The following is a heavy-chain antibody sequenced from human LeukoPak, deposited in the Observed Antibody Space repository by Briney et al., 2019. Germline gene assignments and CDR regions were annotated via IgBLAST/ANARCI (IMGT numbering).Heavy chain of an antibody. CDR1: GFTFSGYA. Sequence: GGSLRLSCAASGFTFSGYAMSWVRQAPGKGLEWVSAISGSGGSTYYADSVKGRFTISRDNSKNTLYLQMNSLRAEDTAVYYCAKDRGSSRLHFDYWGQGTLVTVSS. J-gene: IGHJ4*02. CDR3: AKDRGSSRLHFDY. V-gene: IGHV3-23*01. CDR2: ISGSGGST. D-gene: IGHD6-13*01.